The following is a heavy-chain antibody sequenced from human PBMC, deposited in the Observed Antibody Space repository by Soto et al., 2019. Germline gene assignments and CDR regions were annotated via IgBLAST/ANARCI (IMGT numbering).Heavy chain of an antibody. V-gene: IGHV4-31*03. D-gene: IGHD6-6*01. CDR1: GGSISSGGYY. CDR3: ARGRAARQDGGYYYYYYYMDV. CDR2: IYYSGST. Sequence: SETLSLTCTVSGGSISSGGYYWSWIRQHPGKGLEWIGYIYYSGSTYYNPSLKSRVTISVDTSKNQFSLKLSSVTAADTAVYYCARGRAARQDGGYYYYYYYMDVWGKGTTVTVSS. J-gene: IGHJ6*03.